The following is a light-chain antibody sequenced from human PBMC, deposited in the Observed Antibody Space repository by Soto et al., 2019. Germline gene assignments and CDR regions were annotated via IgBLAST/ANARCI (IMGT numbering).Light chain of an antibody. Sequence: SYELTQPPSVSVSPGQTARITCSGAALPKQYAYWYLQKPGQAPVLVIYKDSERPSGIPERFSGSSSGTTVTLTISGVQAEDEADYYCQSADSSGSYQVFGTGTKLTVL. CDR1: ALPKQY. CDR2: KDS. V-gene: IGLV3-25*03. J-gene: IGLJ1*01. CDR3: QSADSSGSYQV.